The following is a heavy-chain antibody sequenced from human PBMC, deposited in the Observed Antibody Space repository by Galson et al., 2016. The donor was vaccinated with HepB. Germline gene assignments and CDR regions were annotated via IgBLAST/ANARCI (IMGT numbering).Heavy chain of an antibody. V-gene: IGHV3-23*01. J-gene: IGHJ4*02. CDR1: GFTFSTYA. CDR3: ARGSSGSSGY. Sequence: SLRLSCAASGFTFSTYAMSWVRQAPGKGLEWVSAISGRGGSTYYVDSVKGRFTISRDNSKNTLFLQMNNLRVEDTAVYYCARGSSGSSGYWSQGTLVTVSS. CDR2: ISGRGGST. D-gene: IGHD6-6*01.